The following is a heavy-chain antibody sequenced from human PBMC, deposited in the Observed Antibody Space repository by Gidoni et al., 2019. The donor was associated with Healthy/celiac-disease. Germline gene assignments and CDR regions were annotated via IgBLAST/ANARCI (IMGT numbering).Heavy chain of an antibody. D-gene: IGHD6-19*01. Sequence: EVQLVESGGGLVQPGRSLRLSCAASVFPFDDYAMHWVRQAPGKGLEWVSGISWNSGSVGYADYVKGRVTISRDNAKNSLYLQMNSLRAEDTALYYCAKDKGSGASYGMDVWGQGTTVTVSS. CDR2: ISWNSGSV. V-gene: IGHV3-9*01. CDR3: AKDKGSGASYGMDV. CDR1: VFPFDDYA. J-gene: IGHJ6*02.